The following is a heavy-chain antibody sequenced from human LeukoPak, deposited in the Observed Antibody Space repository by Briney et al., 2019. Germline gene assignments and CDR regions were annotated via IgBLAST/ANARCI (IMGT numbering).Heavy chain of an antibody. Sequence: ASVKVSCKASGYTFTSYGISWVRQAPGQGLEWMGWISAYNGNTNYAQKLQGRVTMTTDTSTSTAYMELRSLRSDDTAVYYCARQVIVATIPAYYYYGMDVWGQGTTVTVYS. CDR3: ARQVIVATIPAYYYYGMDV. CDR2: ISAYNGNT. V-gene: IGHV1-18*01. J-gene: IGHJ6*02. CDR1: GYTFTSYG. D-gene: IGHD5-12*01.